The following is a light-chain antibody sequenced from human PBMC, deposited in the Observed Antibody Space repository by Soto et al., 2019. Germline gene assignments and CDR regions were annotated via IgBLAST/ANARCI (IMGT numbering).Light chain of an antibody. CDR1: SSDVGGYNY. CDR3: SSYTGSSTYVV. Sequence: QSALTHPASVSGSPGQSITISCTGTSSDVGGYNYVSWYQQHPGKAPKLMIYDVSNRPSGVSNRFSGSKSANTASLTISGLQAEDEADYYCSSYTGSSTYVVFGGGPKLTVL. V-gene: IGLV2-14*01. CDR2: DVS. J-gene: IGLJ2*01.